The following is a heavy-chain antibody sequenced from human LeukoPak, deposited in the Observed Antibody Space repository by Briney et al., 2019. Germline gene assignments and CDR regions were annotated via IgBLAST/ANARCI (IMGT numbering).Heavy chain of an antibody. CDR2: VKSRSAGETT. CDR1: GFSISNDW. CDR3: TLIQGWGSGSYYRDF. J-gene: IGHJ4*02. D-gene: IGHD3-10*01. V-gene: IGHV3-15*01. Sequence: PGGSLRLSCAASGFSISNDWMSWVRQAPGKGLELVGRVKSRSAGETTDYAAPVKGRFTISRDDSKNTLYLQMNSLKTEDAAVYYCTLIQGWGSGSYYRDFWGQGTLVTVSS.